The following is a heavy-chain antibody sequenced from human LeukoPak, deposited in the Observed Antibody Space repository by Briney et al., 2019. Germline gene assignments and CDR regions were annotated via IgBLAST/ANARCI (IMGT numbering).Heavy chain of an antibody. D-gene: IGHD3-3*01. CDR3: ARAEGVNDFWSGYSTNGMDV. V-gene: IGHV1-2*02. CDR1: GYTFTDYY. Sequence: ASVKVSCKASGYTFTDYYTHWVRQAPGQGLEWMGWINPKRGGTDYAQKFQGRVTMTRDKPISTAYMELSRLRSDDTAVYYCARAEGVNDFWSGYSTNGMDVWGQGTTVTVSS. J-gene: IGHJ6*02. CDR2: INPKRGGT.